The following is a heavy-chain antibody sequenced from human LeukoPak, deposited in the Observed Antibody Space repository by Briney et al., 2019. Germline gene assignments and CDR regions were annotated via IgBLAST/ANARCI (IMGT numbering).Heavy chain of an antibody. V-gene: IGHV4-30-4*01. Sequence: SETLSLTRTVSGVSISSGDYYWSWIRQPPGKGLEWIGYIYYSGSTYYTPSLRGRVTISVDTSKNQFSLNLSSVTAADTAVYYCARGYSLDYWGQGTLVTVSS. D-gene: IGHD5-18*01. CDR3: ARGYSLDY. CDR2: IYYSGST. CDR1: GVSISSGDYY. J-gene: IGHJ4*02.